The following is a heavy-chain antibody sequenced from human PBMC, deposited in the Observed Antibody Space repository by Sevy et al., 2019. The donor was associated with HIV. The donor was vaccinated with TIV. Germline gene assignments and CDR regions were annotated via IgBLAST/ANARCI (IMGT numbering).Heavy chain of an antibody. CDR3: ARDLPSAVTNPFYYYGMDV. J-gene: IGHJ6*02. D-gene: IGHD4-17*01. Sequence: GGSLRLSCAASGFTFSIYAIHWVRQAPGKGLEWVAVISYDGSKKYYVDSVKGRFTISRDNSKNTLYLQMNSLRPEVTAVYYCARDLPSAVTNPFYYYGMDVWGQGTTVTVSS. CDR2: ISYDGSKK. V-gene: IGHV3-30*04. CDR1: GFTFSIYA.